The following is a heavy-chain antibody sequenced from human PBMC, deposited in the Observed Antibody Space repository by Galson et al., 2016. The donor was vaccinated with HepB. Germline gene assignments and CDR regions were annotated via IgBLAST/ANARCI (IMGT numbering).Heavy chain of an antibody. J-gene: IGHJ6*02. CDR1: GFTFDDYA. CDR2: ISWNSGSI. D-gene: IGHD2/OR15-2a*01. V-gene: IGHV3-9*01. CDR3: AKDRYYGYHYGMDV. Sequence: SLRLSCAASGFTFDDYAMHWVRQAPGKGLEWVSGISWNSGSIGYADSVKGRFTISRDNAKNSLYLLMNSLRAEDTALYYCAKDRYYGYHYGMDVWGQGTTVTVSS.